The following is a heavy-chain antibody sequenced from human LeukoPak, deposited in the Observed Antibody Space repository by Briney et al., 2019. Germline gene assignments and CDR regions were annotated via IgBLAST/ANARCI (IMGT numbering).Heavy chain of an antibody. J-gene: IGHJ6*03. CDR3: ARDGAEYYDSSGYYSSVGYYYYMDV. D-gene: IGHD3-22*01. Sequence: GGSLRLSCAASGFTFSSYEMNWVRQAPGKGLEWVSYISSSGSTIYYADSVKSRFTISRDNAKNSLYLQMNSLRAEDTAVYYCARDGAEYYDSSGYYSSVGYYYYMDVWGKGTTVTVSS. CDR1: GFTFSSYE. CDR2: ISSSGSTI. V-gene: IGHV3-48*03.